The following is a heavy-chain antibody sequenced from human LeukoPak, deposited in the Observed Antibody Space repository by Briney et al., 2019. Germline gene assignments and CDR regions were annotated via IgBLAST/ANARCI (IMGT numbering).Heavy chain of an antibody. J-gene: IGHJ4*02. CDR3: ATDRERDPSVYYLV. CDR1: GFTFSDYA. CDR2: ISDDGSGT. Sequence: GGSLRLSCAASGFTFSDYAMSWVRQAPGQGLEWVSTISDDGSGTYYADSVKGRFTISRDNTKNTLFLQINSLRAEDSAVYYCATDRERDPSVYYLVGGQGTLITVSS. D-gene: IGHD3-22*01. V-gene: IGHV3-23*01.